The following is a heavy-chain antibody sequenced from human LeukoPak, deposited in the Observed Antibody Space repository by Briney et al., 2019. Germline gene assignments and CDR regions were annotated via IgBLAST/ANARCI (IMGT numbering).Heavy chain of an antibody. J-gene: IGHJ4*02. CDR2: MNPNSGNT. CDR3: ARLGSYLDY. Sequence: GASVKVSCKASGYTFTSYAMNWVRQAPGQGLEWMGWMNPNSGNTGYAQKFQGRVTITRNTSISTAYMELSSLRSEDTAVYYCARLGSYLDYWGQGTLVTVSS. CDR1: GYTFTSYA. D-gene: IGHD1-26*01. V-gene: IGHV1-8*03.